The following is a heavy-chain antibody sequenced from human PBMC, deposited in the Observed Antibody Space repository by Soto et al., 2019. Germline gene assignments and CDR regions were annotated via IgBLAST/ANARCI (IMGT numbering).Heavy chain of an antibody. Sequence: GGSLRLSCAASGFTFSSYEMNWVRQAPGKGLEWVSYISSSGSTIYYADSVKGRFTISRDNAKNSLYLQMNSLRAEDTAVYYCARWQKEYSSGWFGISGMDVWGQGTTVTVSS. D-gene: IGHD6-19*01. CDR3: ARWQKEYSSGWFGISGMDV. V-gene: IGHV3-48*03. J-gene: IGHJ6*02. CDR1: GFTFSSYE. CDR2: ISSSGSTI.